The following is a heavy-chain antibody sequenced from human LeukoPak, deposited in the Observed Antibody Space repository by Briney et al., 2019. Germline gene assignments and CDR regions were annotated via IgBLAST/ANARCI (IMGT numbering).Heavy chain of an antibody. J-gene: IGHJ5*02. CDR2: ISWNSGSI. Sequence: QPGRSLRLSCAASGFTFDDYAMHWVRQAPGKGLEWVSGISWNSGSIGYADSVKGRFTISRDNSKNTLYLQMNSLRAEDTAVYYCAKDCKGALRFFFAPKNWFDPWGQGTLVTVSS. D-gene: IGHD3-3*01. CDR3: AKDCKGALRFFFAPKNWFDP. CDR1: GFTFDDYA. V-gene: IGHV3-9*01.